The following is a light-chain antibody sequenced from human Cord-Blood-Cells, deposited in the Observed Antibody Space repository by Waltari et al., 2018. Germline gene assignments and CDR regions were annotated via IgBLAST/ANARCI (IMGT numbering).Light chain of an antibody. CDR3: QKYNSALGT. V-gene: IGKV1-27*01. J-gene: IGKJ1*01. Sequence: DIQMTQSPSSLSASVGDRVTITCRADQGISNYLAWYQQKPGKVPKLLIYAASTLQSGVPSRFSGSGSGTDFTLTISSLQPEDVATYYCQKYNSALGTFGQGTKVEIK. CDR2: AAS. CDR1: QGISNY.